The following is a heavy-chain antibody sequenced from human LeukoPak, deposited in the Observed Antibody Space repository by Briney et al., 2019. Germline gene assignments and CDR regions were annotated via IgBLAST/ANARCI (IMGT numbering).Heavy chain of an antibody. CDR2: INHSGST. Sequence: SETLSLTCAVYGGSFSGYYWSWIRQPPGKGLEWIGEINHSGSTNYNPSLKSRVTISVDTSKNQFSLKLSSVTAADTALYYCARWGSIVLMVYAMSNYFDYWGQGTLVTVSS. CDR3: ARWGSIVLMVYAMSNYFDY. V-gene: IGHV4-34*01. CDR1: GGSFSGYY. J-gene: IGHJ4*02. D-gene: IGHD2-8*01.